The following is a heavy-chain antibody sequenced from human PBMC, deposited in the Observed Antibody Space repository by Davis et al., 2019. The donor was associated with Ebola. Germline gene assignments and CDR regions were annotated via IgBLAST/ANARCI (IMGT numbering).Heavy chain of an antibody. CDR3: ARRSGDKAGDTWEGFDH. Sequence: GESLKISCEASGFTFSDYEMNWVRQAPGKGLEWVSYITDNSSAVYYAGPVRGRFTVSRDNAMNSLYLQMDNLSADDSAVYFCARRSGDKAGDTWEGFDHWGQGTLVTVSS. J-gene: IGHJ5*02. CDR1: GFTFSDYE. D-gene: IGHD1-26*01. CDR2: ITDNSSAV. V-gene: IGHV3-48*03.